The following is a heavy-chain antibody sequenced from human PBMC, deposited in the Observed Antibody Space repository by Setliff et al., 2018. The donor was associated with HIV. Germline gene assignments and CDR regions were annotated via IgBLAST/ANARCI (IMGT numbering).Heavy chain of an antibody. Sequence: SETLSLTCTVSGGSISSSSYYWVWIRQPPGKGLDWIGSFYLTESTYYNPSLKSRVTISVDTSKNQFSLKLSSVTAADTAVYYCARVVYYDSSGHPPGYFGYWGQGTLVTVSS. V-gene: IGHV4-39*07. J-gene: IGHJ4*02. D-gene: IGHD3-22*01. CDR3: ARVVYYDSSGHPPGYFGY. CDR1: GGSISSSSYY. CDR2: FYLTEST.